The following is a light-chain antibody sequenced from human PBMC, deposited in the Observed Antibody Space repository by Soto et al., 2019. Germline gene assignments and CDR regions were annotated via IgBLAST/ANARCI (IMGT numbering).Light chain of an antibody. CDR3: ATWDDSLTGLV. Sequence: QSALTQPPSVSGSPGQSVTISCTGTSTDFVSYNRVSWYQQPPGTAPKLIIYEASNRPSGVPDRFSGSRSGTSASLAISGLQSEDEGDYYCATWDDSLTGLVFGGGTKLTVL. J-gene: IGLJ3*02. V-gene: IGLV2-18*01. CDR2: EAS. CDR1: STDFVSYNR.